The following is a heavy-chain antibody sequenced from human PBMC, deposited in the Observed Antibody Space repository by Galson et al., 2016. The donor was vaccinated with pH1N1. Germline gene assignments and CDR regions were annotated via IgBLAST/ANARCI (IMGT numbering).Heavy chain of an antibody. D-gene: IGHD3-22*01. CDR2: ISSNGGST. J-gene: IGHJ3*02. CDR3: ARERVDYYDTDAFDI. Sequence: SLRLSCAASGFIFSSYAMHWVRQAPGKGLEYVSAISSNGGSTYYANSVKGRFTISRDNSKNTLYLQMGSLRAEDMAVYYCARERVDYYDTDAFDIWGQGTMVTVSS. CDR1: GFIFSSYA. V-gene: IGHV3-64*01.